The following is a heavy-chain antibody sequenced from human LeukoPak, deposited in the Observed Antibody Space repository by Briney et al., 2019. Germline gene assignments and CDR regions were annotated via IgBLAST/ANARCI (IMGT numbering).Heavy chain of an antibody. CDR2: INPNSGGT. D-gene: IGHD2-2*01. CDR1: GYTFTGYY. J-gene: IGHJ6*02. V-gene: IGHV1-2*06. CDR3: ARDHRLYCSSTSCPSPYGMDV. Sequence: ASVKVSCTASGYTFTGYYMHWVRQAPGQGLEWMGRINPNSGGTNYAQKFQGRVTMTRDTSISTAYMELSRLRSDDTAVYYCARDHRLYCSSTSCPSPYGMDVWGQGTTVTVSS.